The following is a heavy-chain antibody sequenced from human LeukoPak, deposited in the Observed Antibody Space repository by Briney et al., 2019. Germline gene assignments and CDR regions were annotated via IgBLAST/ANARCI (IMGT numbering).Heavy chain of an antibody. Sequence: PGGSLRLSCAASGFSFSAYSINWVRQAPGKGLEWVSYISSSSTIYYADSVKGRFTISRDNAKNSLYLQMNSLRAEDTAVYYCARELSYYDSSGYGTYDYWGQGTLVTVSS. D-gene: IGHD3-22*01. CDR2: ISSSSTI. V-gene: IGHV3-48*04. CDR3: ARELSYYDSSGYGTYDY. CDR1: GFSFSAYS. J-gene: IGHJ4*02.